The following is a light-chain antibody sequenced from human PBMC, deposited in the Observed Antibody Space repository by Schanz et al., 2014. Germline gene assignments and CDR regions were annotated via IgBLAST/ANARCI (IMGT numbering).Light chain of an antibody. Sequence: EIVMTQSPATLSVSPGERATLSCRASQSVSSNLAWYQQKPGQAPRLLIYGASTRATGIPARFSGSGSGTEFTLTISSLQSEDSAVYYCQQYGALPFTFGGGTKVQI. CDR1: QSVSSN. V-gene: IGKV3-15*01. CDR2: GAS. J-gene: IGKJ4*01. CDR3: QQYGALPFT.